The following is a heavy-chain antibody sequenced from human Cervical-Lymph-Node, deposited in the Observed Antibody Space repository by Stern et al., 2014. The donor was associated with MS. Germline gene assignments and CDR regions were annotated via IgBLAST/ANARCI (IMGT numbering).Heavy chain of an antibody. V-gene: IGHV1-2*02. CDR2: INPNSGGT. CDR1: GYTFTGYY. Sequence: VQLVESGAEVKKPGASVKVSCKASGYTFTGYYMHWVRQAPGQGLEWMGWINPNSGGTNYAQKFQGRVTMTRDTSISTAYMELSRLRSDDTAVYYCARVLLRKQLVAALDYWGQGTLVTVSS. J-gene: IGHJ4*02. CDR3: ARVLLRKQLVAALDY. D-gene: IGHD6-13*01.